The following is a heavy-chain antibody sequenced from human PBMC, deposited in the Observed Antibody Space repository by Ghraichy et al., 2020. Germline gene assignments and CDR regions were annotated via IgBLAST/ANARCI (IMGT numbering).Heavy chain of an antibody. CDR3: ARHSSMTTFNFDF. Sequence: SQTPSLTCTVSGASISSHSFYWGWIRQPPGEGLEWLGSTYYTGRSYYNPSLKSRVTLSVDTSENQFSLRLSSVTAADTAVYYCARHSSMTTFNFDFWGQGTLVTVSS. CDR1: GASISSHSFY. V-gene: IGHV4-39*01. CDR2: TYYTGRS. J-gene: IGHJ4*02. D-gene: IGHD1-14*01.